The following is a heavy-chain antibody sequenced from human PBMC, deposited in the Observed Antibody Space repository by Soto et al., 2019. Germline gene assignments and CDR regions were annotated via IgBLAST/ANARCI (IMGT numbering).Heavy chain of an antibody. D-gene: IGHD6-19*01. CDR3: AKDGGAGSGWSWYDY. Sequence: EVQLLESGGGLVQPGGSLRLSCAASGFTFSSYAMSWVRQAPGKGLEWVSAISGSGGSTYYADSVKGRLTISRDNSKNTLYLQMNRLRAEDTCVYYCAKDGGAGSGWSWYDYWGQGSLVTVSS. V-gene: IGHV3-23*01. CDR2: ISGSGGST. CDR1: GFTFSSYA. J-gene: IGHJ4*02.